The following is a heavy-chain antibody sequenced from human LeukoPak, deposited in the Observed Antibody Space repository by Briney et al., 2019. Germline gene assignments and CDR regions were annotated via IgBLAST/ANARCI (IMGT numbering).Heavy chain of an antibody. Sequence: GGSLRLSCAASGFTFSDYYMSWIRQAPGKGLEWVSYISSSGSTIYYADSVKGRFTISRDNAKNSLYLQMNSLRAEDTAVYYCARDLEVQPAAISGYWGQGTLVTVSS. CDR2: ISSSGSTI. D-gene: IGHD2-2*02. CDR1: GFTFSDYY. J-gene: IGHJ4*02. CDR3: ARDLEVQPAAISGY. V-gene: IGHV3-11*01.